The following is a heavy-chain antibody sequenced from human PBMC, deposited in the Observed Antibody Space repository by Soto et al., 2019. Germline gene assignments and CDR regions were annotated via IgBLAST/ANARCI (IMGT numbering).Heavy chain of an antibody. CDR3: AKVSRGIGVVPAALN. CDR1: GYTFTGYY. D-gene: IGHD2-2*01. J-gene: IGHJ4*02. CDR2: INPNSGGT. Sequence: ASVKVSCKASGYTFTGYYMHWVRQAPGQGLEWMGWINPNSGGTNYAQKFQGWVTMTRDTSISTAYMELSRLRSDDTAVYYCAKVSRGIGVVPAALNWGQGTLVTVSS. V-gene: IGHV1-2*04.